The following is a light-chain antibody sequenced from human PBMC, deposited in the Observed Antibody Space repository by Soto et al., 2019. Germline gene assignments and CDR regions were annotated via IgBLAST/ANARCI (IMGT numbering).Light chain of an antibody. V-gene: IGKV3-20*01. CDR3: QQYGSSPPWT. CDR1: HSASSS. Sequence: EIVLTQSPGTLSLSPGERATLSCRASHSASSSLAWYQQKPGQAPRLLIYGASSRATGLPDRFSGSGSGTDFTLTISRLEPEDFAVYYCQQYGSSPPWTFGQGTKVDIK. CDR2: GAS. J-gene: IGKJ1*01.